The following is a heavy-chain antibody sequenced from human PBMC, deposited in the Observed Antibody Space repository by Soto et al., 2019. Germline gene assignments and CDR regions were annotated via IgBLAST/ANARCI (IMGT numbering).Heavy chain of an antibody. CDR2: ISGSGGST. J-gene: IGHJ4*02. CDR1: GFTFSSYA. Sequence: PGGSLRLSCAASGFTFSSYAMSWVRQAPGKGLERVSAISGSGGSTYYADSVKGRFTISRDNSKNTLYLQMNSLRAEDTAVYYCAKAGERGYSYGYSDYWGQGTLVTVSS. CDR3: AKAGERGYSYGYSDY. V-gene: IGHV3-23*01. D-gene: IGHD5-18*01.